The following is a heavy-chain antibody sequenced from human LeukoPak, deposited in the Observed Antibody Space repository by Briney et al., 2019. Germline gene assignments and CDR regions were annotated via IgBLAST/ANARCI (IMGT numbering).Heavy chain of an antibody. Sequence: PSETLSLTCSVSGDFVSTYYWSWIRQAPGKGLEWIGNIYGGGSTNYNPSLKNRVTISVDTSNSQFSLKLTSVNAADTAVYYCARTDSSGYYMFFDYWGQGTLVTVSS. CDR2: IYGGGST. CDR1: GDFVSTYY. D-gene: IGHD3-22*01. J-gene: IGHJ4*02. CDR3: ARTDSSGYYMFFDY. V-gene: IGHV4-59*02.